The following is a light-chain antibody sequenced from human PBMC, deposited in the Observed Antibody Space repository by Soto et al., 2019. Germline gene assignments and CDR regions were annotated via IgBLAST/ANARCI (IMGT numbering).Light chain of an antibody. Sequence: EIVLTQSPGTLSLSPGERATLSCRASQSVSSSYLAWYQQKLDQAPRLLIYGASSRATGIPDRFSGSGSGTDFTLTISRLEPEDFAVYYCQQYDSSPLTFGGGTKVEIK. CDR1: QSVSSSY. CDR3: QQYDSSPLT. CDR2: GAS. V-gene: IGKV3-20*01. J-gene: IGKJ4*01.